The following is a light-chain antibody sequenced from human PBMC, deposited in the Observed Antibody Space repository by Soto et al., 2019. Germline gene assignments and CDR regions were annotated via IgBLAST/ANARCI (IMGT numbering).Light chain of an antibody. CDR1: QSVGRNY. CDR2: YAS. Sequence: EILLTQFPGTLSLSPGERATLSCRASQSVGRNYVAWYQPKPGQSLRVIIYYASNRASGIPDRFSGSGSGADFTLTISRLETEDFAVYYCQQYGTSPWAFGQGTKVEIK. V-gene: IGKV3-20*01. CDR3: QQYGTSPWA. J-gene: IGKJ1*01.